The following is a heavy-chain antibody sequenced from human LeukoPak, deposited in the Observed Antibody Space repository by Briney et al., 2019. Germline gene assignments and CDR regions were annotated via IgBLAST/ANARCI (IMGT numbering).Heavy chain of an antibody. CDR3: ATVFAYSSSPCYYFDY. Sequence: ASVKVFCKVSGYTLTELSMHWVRQAPGKGLVWMGGFDPEDGETIYAQKFQGRVTMTEDSSTDTAYMELSSLRSEDTAVYYCATVFAYSSSPCYYFDYWGQGTLVTVSS. D-gene: IGHD6-6*01. CDR2: FDPEDGET. V-gene: IGHV1-24*01. J-gene: IGHJ4*02. CDR1: GYTLTELS.